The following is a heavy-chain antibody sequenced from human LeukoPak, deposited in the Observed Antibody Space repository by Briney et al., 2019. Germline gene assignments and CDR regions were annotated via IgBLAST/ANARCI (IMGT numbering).Heavy chain of an antibody. J-gene: IGHJ4*02. CDR2: MYTGGAT. CDR3: ARGGPKIFGVVISPFDY. CDR1: GFTVSGDY. D-gene: IGHD3-3*01. Sequence: GGSLRLSCAVSGFTVSGDYMSWVRQAPGKGLEWVSVMYTGGATYYADSVKGRFTISRDNSKNSLYLQMNSLSAEDTALYYCARGGPKIFGVVISPFDYWGQGTLVTVSS. V-gene: IGHV3-53*01.